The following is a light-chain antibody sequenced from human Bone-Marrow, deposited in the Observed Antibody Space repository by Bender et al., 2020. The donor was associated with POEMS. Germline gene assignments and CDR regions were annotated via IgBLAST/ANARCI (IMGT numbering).Light chain of an antibody. CDR3: AAWDAGLSGGV. Sequence: QSVLTQPPSASGTPGQRVTFSCSGTSSNTGRDDVAWYKQVPGPAPRLLIYKTYQRPSGVPARFSGSKSGTSASLDISGLRSDDDADYYCAAWDAGLSGGVFGGGTKLTVL. J-gene: IGLJ3*02. CDR1: SSNTGRDD. CDR2: KTY. V-gene: IGLV1-47*01.